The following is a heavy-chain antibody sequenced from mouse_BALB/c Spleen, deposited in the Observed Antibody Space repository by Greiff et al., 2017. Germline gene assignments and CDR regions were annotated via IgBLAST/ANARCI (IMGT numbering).Heavy chain of an antibody. Sequence: EVQLHQSGTVLARPGASVKMSCKASGYTFTSYWMHWVKQRPGQGLEWIGAIYPGNSDTSYNQKFKGKAKLTAVTSTSTAYMELSSLTNEDSAVYYCTRSHYDYDGWFAYWGQGTLVTVSA. CDR3: TRSHYDYDGWFAY. V-gene: IGHV1-5*01. CDR2: IYPGNSDT. J-gene: IGHJ3*01. CDR1: GYTFTSYW. D-gene: IGHD2-4*01.